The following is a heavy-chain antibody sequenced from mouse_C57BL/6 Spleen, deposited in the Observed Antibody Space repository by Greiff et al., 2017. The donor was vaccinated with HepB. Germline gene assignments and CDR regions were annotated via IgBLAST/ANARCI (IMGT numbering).Heavy chain of an antibody. CDR3: ARDRGHYAMDY. CDR1: GYSITSGYY. Sequence: ESGPGLVKPSQSLSLTCSVTGYSITSGYYWNWIRQFPGNKLEWMGYISYDGSNNYNPSLKNRISITRDTSKNQFFLKLNSVTTEDTATYYCARDRGHYAMDYWGQGTSVTVSS. CDR2: ISYDGSN. J-gene: IGHJ4*01. V-gene: IGHV3-6*01.